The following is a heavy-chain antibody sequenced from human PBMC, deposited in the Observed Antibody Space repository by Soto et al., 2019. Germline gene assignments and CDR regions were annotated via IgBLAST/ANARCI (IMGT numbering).Heavy chain of an antibody. V-gene: IGHV2-5*02. CDR1: GFTVSTSGVG. Sequence: QITLKESGPPLVKPTQTLTLTCTFSGFTVSTSGVGVGWVRQPPGKALEWLTLIYWDDDKRYSPSLKSRLSITKDTSKNQVVLTMTNLDPVDTGTYYCAHVRFNYFDYWGQGTLVTVSS. D-gene: IGHD3-3*01. CDR2: IYWDDDK. J-gene: IGHJ4*02. CDR3: AHVRFNYFDY.